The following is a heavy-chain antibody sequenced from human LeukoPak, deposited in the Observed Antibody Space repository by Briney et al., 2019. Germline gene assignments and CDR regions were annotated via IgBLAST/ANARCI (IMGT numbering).Heavy chain of an antibody. J-gene: IGHJ4*02. CDR3: AKDRTYYYGFDY. V-gene: IGHV3-30*02. Sequence: HPGGSLRLSCAASGFTFSSYAMHWVRQAPGKGLEWVAFIRYDGSNKYYADSVKGRFTISRDNSKNTLYLQMNSLRAEDTAVYYCAKDRTYYYGFDYWGQGTLVTVSS. CDR1: GFTFSSYA. D-gene: IGHD3-10*01. CDR2: IRYDGSNK.